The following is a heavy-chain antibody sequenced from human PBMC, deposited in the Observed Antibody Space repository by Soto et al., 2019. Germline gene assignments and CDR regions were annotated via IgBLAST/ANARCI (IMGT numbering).Heavy chain of an antibody. CDR1: GFTFSSYG. CDR2: IWYDGSNK. Sequence: QVQLVESGGGVVQPGRSLRLSCAASGFTFSSYGMHWVRQAPGKGLEWVAVIWYDGSNKYYADSVKGRFTISRDNSKNTLYLQMNSLRAEDTAVYYCARGDSSGYYYFDYWGQGTLVTVSS. CDR3: ARGDSSGYYYFDY. D-gene: IGHD3-22*01. V-gene: IGHV3-33*01. J-gene: IGHJ4*02.